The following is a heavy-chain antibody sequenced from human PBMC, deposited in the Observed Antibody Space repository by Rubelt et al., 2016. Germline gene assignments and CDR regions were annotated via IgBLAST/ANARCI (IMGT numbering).Heavy chain of an antibody. Sequence: QVQLQESGPGLVKPSETLSLTCTVSGGSISSYYWSWIRQPPGKGLEWIGYIYYSGSTNYNPSLKSRVTISVDTSKNQFSLKLSSVTAADTAGYYCARGPLCSGTSCHYSFDYWGQGTLVTVSS. CDR1: GGSISSYY. CDR2: IYYSGST. D-gene: IGHD2-2*01. J-gene: IGHJ4*02. CDR3: ARGPLCSGTSCHYSFDY. V-gene: IGHV4-59*01.